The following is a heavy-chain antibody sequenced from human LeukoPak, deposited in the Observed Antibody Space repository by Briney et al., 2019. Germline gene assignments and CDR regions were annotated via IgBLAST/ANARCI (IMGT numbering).Heavy chain of an antibody. V-gene: IGHV5-51*01. CDR2: IYPGDSDT. D-gene: IGHD2-8*02. CDR3: ARQLAVSSINSDY. J-gene: IGHJ4*02. CDR1: GYSFTSYW. Sequence: GESLKISCKGSGYSFTSYWIGWVRQMPGKGLEWMGIIYPGDSDTRYSPSFQGQVTISADKSISTAYLQRSSLKASDTAMYYCARQLAVSSINSDYWGQGTLVTVSS.